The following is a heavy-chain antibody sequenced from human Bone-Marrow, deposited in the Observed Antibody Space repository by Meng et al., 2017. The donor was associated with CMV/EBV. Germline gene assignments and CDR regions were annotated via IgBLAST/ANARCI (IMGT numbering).Heavy chain of an antibody. CDR3: ARALNKAAAGKY. D-gene: IGHD6-13*01. Sequence: ASVKVSCKASGYTFTGYYMHWVRQAPGQGLEWMGWINPNSGGTNYAQKFQGRVTMTRDTSISTAYMELSRRRSDDTAVYYCARALNKAAAGKYWGQGTLVTVSS. CDR1: GYTFTGYY. V-gene: IGHV1-2*02. J-gene: IGHJ4*02. CDR2: INPNSGGT.